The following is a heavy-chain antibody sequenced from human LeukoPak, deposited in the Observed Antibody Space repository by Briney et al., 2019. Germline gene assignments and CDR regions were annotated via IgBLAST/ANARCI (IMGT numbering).Heavy chain of an antibody. D-gene: IGHD2-2*01. Sequence: GGSLRLSCVACGFSFSDYYMSWIRQAPGRGLEWISYISGSGSDLYYADSVKGRFTISRDNANNSLYLQMNSLRADDTAVYYCARERRCSSTSCHGYYYGMDVWGQGTTVTVSS. CDR1: GFSFSDYY. V-gene: IGHV3-11*04. CDR3: ARERRCSSTSCHGYYYGMDV. CDR2: ISGSGSDL. J-gene: IGHJ6*02.